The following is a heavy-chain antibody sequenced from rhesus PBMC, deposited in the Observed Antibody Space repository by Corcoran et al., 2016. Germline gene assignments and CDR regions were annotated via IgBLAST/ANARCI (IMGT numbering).Heavy chain of an antibody. J-gene: IGHJ4*01. CDR3: ARRWYSGSWNEGIYFDY. CDR2: IYGSGGST. V-gene: IGHV4-160*01. Sequence: QVQLQESGPGLVKPSETLSLTCAVSGGSFSSYWWGWIRQPPGKGLEWIGSIYGSGGSTEYNPSLKSRATISGDTSKNQFSLKLSSVTAADTAVYYCARRWYSGSWNEGIYFDYWGQGVLVTVSS. D-gene: IGHD6-25*01. CDR1: GGSFSSYW.